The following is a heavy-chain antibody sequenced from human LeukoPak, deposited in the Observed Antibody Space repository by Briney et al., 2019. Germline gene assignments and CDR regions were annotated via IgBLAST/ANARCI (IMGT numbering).Heavy chain of an antibody. V-gene: IGHV6-1*01. J-gene: IGHJ4*02. CDR2: TYYRSKWFN. Sequence: SQTLSLTCAISGDSFSRNSAAWNWIRQFPSRGLEWLGRTYYRSKWFNDYAVSVQSRITINPDTSTNQVSLQLNSVTPEDTAVYYCVRGVAVSGFDYWGQGTLVTVSS. CDR3: VRGVAVSGFDY. CDR1: GDSFSRNSAA. D-gene: IGHD5/OR15-5a*01.